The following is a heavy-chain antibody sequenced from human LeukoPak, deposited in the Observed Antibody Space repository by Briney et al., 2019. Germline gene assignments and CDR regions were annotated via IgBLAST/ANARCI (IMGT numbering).Heavy chain of an antibody. J-gene: IGHJ2*01. Sequence: PSETLSLTCTVSGVSVSIYYWSWIRQPPGKRLEWVGCIHTNGNTNYNPSLKSRVTVSVDTSKNEVSLKLTSVAAADTAVNHCAGGERFPWYLDLWGRGTLATVSS. CDR1: GVSVSIYY. CDR3: AGGERFPWYLDL. D-gene: IGHD3-10*01. V-gene: IGHV4-4*09. CDR2: IHTNGNT.